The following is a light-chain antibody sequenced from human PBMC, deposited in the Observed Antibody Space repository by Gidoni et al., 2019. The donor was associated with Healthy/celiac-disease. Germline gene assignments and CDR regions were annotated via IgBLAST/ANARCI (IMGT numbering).Light chain of an antibody. CDR1: QSLLHSNGYNY. CDR3: MQALQTPRT. Sequence: DIVMTQSPLSLPVTPGEPASISCRSSQSLLHSNGYNYLDWYLQKPGQSPQLLIYLGSNRASGVPDRFSGSGSGTDFTLKISRVEAEDVGVYYCMQALQTPRTFGQXTKVEIQ. CDR2: LGS. V-gene: IGKV2-28*01. J-gene: IGKJ1*01.